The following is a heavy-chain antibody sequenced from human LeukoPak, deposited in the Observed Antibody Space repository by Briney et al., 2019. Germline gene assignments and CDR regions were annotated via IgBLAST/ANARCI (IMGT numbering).Heavy chain of an antibody. Sequence: SVKVSCKASGGTFSSYAISWVRQAPGQGLEWMGRIIPILGIANYAQKFQGRVTITADKSTSTAYMEVSSLRSEDTAVYYCGRKAGDCGGGICYSIDYWGQGTLVTVSS. CDR2: IIPILGIA. D-gene: IGHD2-15*01. CDR1: GGTFSSYA. CDR3: GRKAGDCGGGICYSIDY. V-gene: IGHV1-69*04. J-gene: IGHJ4*02.